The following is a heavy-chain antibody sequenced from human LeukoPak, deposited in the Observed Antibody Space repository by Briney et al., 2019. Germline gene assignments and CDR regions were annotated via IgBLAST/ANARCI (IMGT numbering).Heavy chain of an antibody. V-gene: IGHV4-39*01. Sequence: PSETLSLTCTVSGDSVNNNHHYWAWIRQPPGRGLEWVGSLYYTGTTYYNPSLKSRVTISVDTSKNQFSLKLNSVTAADTAVYYCAKGSGSSCYSPCDYWGQGILVTVSS. D-gene: IGHD2-15*01. J-gene: IGHJ4*02. CDR3: AKGSGSSCYSPCDY. CDR2: LYYTGTT. CDR1: GDSVNNNHHY.